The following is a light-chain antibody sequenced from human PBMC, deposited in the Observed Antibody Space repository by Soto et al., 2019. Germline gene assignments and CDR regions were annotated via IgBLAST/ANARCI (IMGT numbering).Light chain of an antibody. CDR3: QHRSNCPLT. J-gene: IGKJ4*01. CDR1: QSVSSY. Sequence: EIVLTQSPATLSLSPGERATLSCRASQSVSSYLAWYQQKPGQAPRLLIYDASNRATGIPARFSGSGSGTDFPLIISSLAPEDFAVYYWQHRSNCPLTFGGGTKVEIK. V-gene: IGKV3-11*01. CDR2: DAS.